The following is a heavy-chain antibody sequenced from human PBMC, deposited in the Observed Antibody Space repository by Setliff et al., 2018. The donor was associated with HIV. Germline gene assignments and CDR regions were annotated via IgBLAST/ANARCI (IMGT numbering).Heavy chain of an antibody. Sequence: SETLSLTCAVYGGSFSGYYWSWIRQPPGKGLEWIGEINHSGSTNYNPSLKSRVTISVDTSKNQFSLKLSSVTAADTAVYYCARGGRRRIQLWLRGGAFDIWGQGTMVTVSS. J-gene: IGHJ3*02. V-gene: IGHV4-34*01. D-gene: IGHD5-18*01. CDR2: INHSGST. CDR3: ARGGRRRIQLWLRGGAFDI. CDR1: GGSFSGYY.